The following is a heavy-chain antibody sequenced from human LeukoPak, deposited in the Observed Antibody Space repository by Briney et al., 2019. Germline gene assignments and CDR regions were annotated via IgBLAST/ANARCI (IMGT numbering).Heavy chain of an antibody. V-gene: IGHV4-4*07. CDR1: GGSISSYY. Sequence: SETLSLTCTVSGGSISSYYWSWIRQPAGKGLEWIGRIYTSGSTNYNPSLKSRVTMSVDTSKNQFSLKLSSVTAADTAVYYCARVSLGYCSSTSCAVWGQGTLVTVSS. J-gene: IGHJ4*02. CDR3: ARVSLGYCSSTSCAV. D-gene: IGHD2-2*01. CDR2: IYTSGST.